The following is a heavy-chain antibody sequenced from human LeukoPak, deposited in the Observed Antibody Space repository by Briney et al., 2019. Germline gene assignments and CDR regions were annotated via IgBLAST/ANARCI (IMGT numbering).Heavy chain of an antibody. D-gene: IGHD2-21*02. CDR3: ARGGDCGGDCFLY. Sequence: ASVRVPCKAPGDSVTSYDLGWVRQAPGQWLEWMGWISTYNGNTNYAQKLQGRVTMTTDTSTSTAYMELRSLRSDDTAVYYCARGGDCGGDCFLYWGQGTLVTVSS. CDR1: GDSVTSYD. J-gene: IGHJ4*02. CDR2: ISTYNGNT. V-gene: IGHV1-18*01.